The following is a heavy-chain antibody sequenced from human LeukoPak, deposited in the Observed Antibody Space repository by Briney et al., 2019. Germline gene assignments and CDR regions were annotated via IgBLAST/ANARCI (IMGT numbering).Heavy chain of an antibody. D-gene: IGHD6-13*01. J-gene: IGHJ3*02. CDR1: GYAFTGYY. CDR3: ARDPYSSSNDAFDI. Sequence: ASVKVSCKASGYAFTGYYMHWVRQAPGQGLEWMGWINPNSGGTNYAQKFQGRVTMTRDTSISTAYMELSRLRSDDTAVYYCARDPYSSSNDAFDIWGQGTMVTVSS. CDR2: INPNSGGT. V-gene: IGHV1-2*02.